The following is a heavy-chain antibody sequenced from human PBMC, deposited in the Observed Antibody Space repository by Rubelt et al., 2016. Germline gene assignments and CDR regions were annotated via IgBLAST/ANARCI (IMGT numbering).Heavy chain of an antibody. J-gene: IGHJ5*02. CDR1: GGSFSGYY. V-gene: IGHV4-34*01. CDR2: INHSGST. Sequence: QVQLQQWGAGLLKPSETLSLTCAVYGGSFSGYYWSWIRQPPGKGLEWIGEINHSGSTNYNPSLKSRVTISVDPSKNPCSLKQSSVTAADTAVYYCARHYGRFDPWGQGTLVTVSS. D-gene: IGHD3-10*01. CDR3: ARHYGRFDP.